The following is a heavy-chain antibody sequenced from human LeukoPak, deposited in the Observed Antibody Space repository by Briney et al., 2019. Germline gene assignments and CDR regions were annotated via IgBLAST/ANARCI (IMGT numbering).Heavy chain of an antibody. CDR3: ARAPWWELLFDY. D-gene: IGHD1-26*01. V-gene: IGHV4-59*11. CDR2: FYYSGST. Sequence: SETLSLTCTVSGGSISSHYWSWIRQPPGKGLEWIGYFYYSGSTNYNPSLKSRVTISVDTSKNQFSLKLSSVTAADTAVYYCARAPWWELLFDYWGQGTLVTVSS. CDR1: GGSISSHY. J-gene: IGHJ4*02.